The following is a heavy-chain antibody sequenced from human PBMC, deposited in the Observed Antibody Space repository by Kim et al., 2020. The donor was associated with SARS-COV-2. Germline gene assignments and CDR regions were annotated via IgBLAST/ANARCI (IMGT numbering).Heavy chain of an antibody. Sequence: ADSLKGRFTISRDNAKNSLYLQMNSLRAEDTAVYYCARDPGIVVGYYFDYWGQGTLVTVSS. V-gene: IGHV3-21*01. D-gene: IGHD3-22*01. CDR3: ARDPGIVVGYYFDY. J-gene: IGHJ4*02.